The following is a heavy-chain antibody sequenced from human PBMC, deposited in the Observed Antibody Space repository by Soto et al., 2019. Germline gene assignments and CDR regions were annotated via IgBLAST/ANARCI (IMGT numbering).Heavy chain of an antibody. CDR1: GGSIGSYY. Sequence: ETLSLSCAVSGGSIGSYYWSWIRQPPGKGLEWIGYIYYSGSTNSNPSLKSRVTISVDTSKNQFSLKLSSVTAADTAVYYCARDSKRGYSGYDKLDYWGQGTMVTVP. CDR3: ARDSKRGYSGYDKLDY. CDR2: IYYSGST. V-gene: IGHV4-59*01. J-gene: IGHJ4*02. D-gene: IGHD5-12*01.